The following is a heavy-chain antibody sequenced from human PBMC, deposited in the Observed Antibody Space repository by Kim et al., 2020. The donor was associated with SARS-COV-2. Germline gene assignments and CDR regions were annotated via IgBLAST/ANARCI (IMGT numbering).Heavy chain of an antibody. CDR1: GFTVSSNY. CDR2: IYSGGST. D-gene: IGHD3-10*01. Sequence: GGSLRLSCAASGFTVSSNYMSWVRQAPGKGLEWVSVIYSGGSTYYADSVKGRFTISRHNSKNTLYLQMNSLRAEDTAVYYCARESITMVRGVPVLFDYWGQGTLVTVSS. V-gene: IGHV3-53*04. J-gene: IGHJ4*02. CDR3: ARESITMVRGVPVLFDY.